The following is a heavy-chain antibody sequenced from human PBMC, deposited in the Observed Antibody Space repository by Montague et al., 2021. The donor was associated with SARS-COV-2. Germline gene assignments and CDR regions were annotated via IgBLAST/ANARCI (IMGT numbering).Heavy chain of an antibody. J-gene: IGHJ6*02. CDR1: GFTFSSYA. CDR3: AKDIHIVVVTGMDV. Sequence: SLRLSCAASGFTFSSYAMHWVRQAPGKGLEWVAVISYGGSNKYYADSVKGRSTISRDNSKSTLFLQMNSLRAEDTAVYYCAKDIHIVVVTGMDVWGQGTTVTVSS. D-gene: IGHD2-21*02. V-gene: IGHV3-30*04. CDR2: ISYGGSNK.